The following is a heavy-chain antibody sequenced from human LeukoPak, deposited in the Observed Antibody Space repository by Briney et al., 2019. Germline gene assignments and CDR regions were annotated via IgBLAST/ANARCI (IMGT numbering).Heavy chain of an antibody. CDR3: ARGTYSSSLGWFDP. V-gene: IGHV1-69*05. Sequence: ASVKVSCKASGGTFSSYAISWVRQAPGQGPEWMGGIIPIFGTANYAQKFQGRVTITRDTSASTAYMELTSLRSEDTAVYYCARGTYSSSLGWFDPWGQGTLVTVSS. CDR1: GGTFSSYA. CDR2: IIPIFGTA. J-gene: IGHJ5*02. D-gene: IGHD6-13*01.